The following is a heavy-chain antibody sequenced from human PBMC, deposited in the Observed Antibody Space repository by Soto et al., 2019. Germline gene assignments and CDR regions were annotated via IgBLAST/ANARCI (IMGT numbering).Heavy chain of an antibody. Sequence: QVQLVESGGGVVQPGRSLRLSCAASGFIFNEYGMHWVRQAPGKGLEWVAVIWYDESNKYYADSVRGRFTFSRDNSRNTMSLQMNSLRVEDTAMYYCARWGCSGSNCNLNQRSFDLWGQGTLVTVSS. J-gene: IGHJ4*02. D-gene: IGHD1-26*01. CDR3: ARWGCSGSNCNLNQRSFDL. CDR2: IWYDESNK. CDR1: GFIFNEYG. V-gene: IGHV3-33*01.